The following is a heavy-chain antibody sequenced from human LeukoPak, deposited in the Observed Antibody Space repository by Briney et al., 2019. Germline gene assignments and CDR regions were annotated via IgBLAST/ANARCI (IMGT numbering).Heavy chain of an antibody. Sequence: GGSLRLSCAASGYTFGGYSINWVRQAPGKGLEWISYISSTSSSIYYADSVKGRFTISRDNAKNSLYLQMNSLRAEDTAVYYCARELGAGYSYGYYYGMDVWGQGTTVTVSS. V-gene: IGHV3-48*01. J-gene: IGHJ6*02. CDR3: ARELGAGYSYGYYYGMDV. CDR1: GYTFGGYS. CDR2: ISSTSSSI. D-gene: IGHD5-18*01.